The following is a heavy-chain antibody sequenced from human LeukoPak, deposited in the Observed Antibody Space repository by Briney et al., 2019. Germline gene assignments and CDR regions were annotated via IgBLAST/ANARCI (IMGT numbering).Heavy chain of an antibody. Sequence: GGSLRLSCAASGFTFSTYSMNWVRQAPGKGLEWVSSISSDSNYIYYADSVKGRFTISRDNAKDSLYLQMNSLRAEDTAVYYCARVPYWATWGYHYFDYWGQGTLVTVSS. CDR2: ISSDSNYI. D-gene: IGHD1-26*01. CDR3: ARVPYWATWGYHYFDY. CDR1: GFTFSTYS. V-gene: IGHV3-21*01. J-gene: IGHJ4*02.